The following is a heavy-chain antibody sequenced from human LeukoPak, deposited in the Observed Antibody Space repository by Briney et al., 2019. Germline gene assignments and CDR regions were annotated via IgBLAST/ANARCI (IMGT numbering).Heavy chain of an antibody. CDR2: ISSSSSYI. D-gene: IGHD1-26*01. CDR3: ASQVGATGTDY. J-gene: IGHJ4*02. CDR1: GFTFSSYS. Sequence: GSLRLSCAASGFTFSSYSMNWVRQAPGKGLEWVSSISSSSSYIYYADSVKGRFTISRDNAKNSLYLQMNSLRAEDTAVYYCASQVGATGTDYWGQGTLVTVSS. V-gene: IGHV3-21*01.